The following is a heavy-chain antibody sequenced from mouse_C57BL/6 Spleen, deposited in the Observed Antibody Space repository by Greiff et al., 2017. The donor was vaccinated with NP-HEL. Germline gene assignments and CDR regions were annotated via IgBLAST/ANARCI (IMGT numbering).Heavy chain of an antibody. CDR3: ARSGYGSSPYWYFDV. D-gene: IGHD1-1*01. J-gene: IGHJ1*03. CDR2: IYPGSGNT. Sequence: QVQLQQSGAELVRPGASVKLSCKASGYTFTDYYINWVKQRPGQGLEWIARIYPGSGNTYYNEKFKGKATLTAEKSSSTAYMQLSSLTSEDSAVYFCARSGYGSSPYWYFDVWGTGTTVTVSS. V-gene: IGHV1-76*01. CDR1: GYTFTDYY.